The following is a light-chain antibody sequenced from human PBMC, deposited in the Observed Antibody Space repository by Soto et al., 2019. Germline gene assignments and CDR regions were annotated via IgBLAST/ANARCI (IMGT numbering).Light chain of an antibody. V-gene: IGKV3-15*01. CDR2: GTP. CDR3: QQYYNWPLT. Sequence: ELVMTQSPATLSVSQGERATLSCRASQRFSSNVAWYQQKPGQAPRLLIYGTPTRVTGIPARFSGSGSGTEFTLTISSLQSEDFAVYYCQQYYNWPLTFGGGTKVDIK. CDR1: QRFSSN. J-gene: IGKJ4*01.